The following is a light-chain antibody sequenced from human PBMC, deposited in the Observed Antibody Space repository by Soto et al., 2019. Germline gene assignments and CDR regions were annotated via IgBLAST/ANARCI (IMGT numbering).Light chain of an antibody. J-gene: IGKJ4*01. V-gene: IGKV3-20*01. Sequence: IVMTQSPATLSVSPGESATLSCRASQSVTSNYLAWYQRKPGQAPRLLIYVASSRATGIPDRFSSSGSGTDFTLTISRLEPEDFAVYYCQQYATSPLTFGGGTKVDIK. CDR3: QQYATSPLT. CDR2: VAS. CDR1: QSVTSNY.